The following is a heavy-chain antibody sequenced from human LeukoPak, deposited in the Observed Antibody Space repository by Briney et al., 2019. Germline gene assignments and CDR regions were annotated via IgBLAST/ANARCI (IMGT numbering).Heavy chain of an antibody. Sequence: PSQTLSLICAVSGGSISSGGYSWSWIRQPPGKGLEWIGYIYHSGSTYYNPSLKSRVTISVDRSKNQFSLKLSSVTAADTAVYYCASGGYDYGGIRGPFDIWGQGTMVTVSS. CDR3: ASGGYDYGGIRGPFDI. CDR1: GGSISSGGYS. V-gene: IGHV4-30-2*01. CDR2: IYHSGST. J-gene: IGHJ3*02. D-gene: IGHD4-23*01.